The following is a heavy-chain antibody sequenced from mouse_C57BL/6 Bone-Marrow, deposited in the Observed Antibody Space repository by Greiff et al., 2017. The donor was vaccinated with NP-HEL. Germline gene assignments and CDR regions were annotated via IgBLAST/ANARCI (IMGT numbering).Heavy chain of an antibody. CDR3: TREGAFYYGSSWFAY. CDR2: IDPSDSYT. Sequence: QVQLKQPGAELVMPGASVKLSCKASGYTFTSYWMHWVKQRPGQGLEWIGEIDPSDSYTNYNQKFKGKSTLTVDKSSSTAYMQLSSLTSEDSAVYYCTREGAFYYGSSWFAYWGQGTLVTVSA. CDR1: GYTFTSYW. J-gene: IGHJ3*01. D-gene: IGHD1-1*01. V-gene: IGHV1-69*01.